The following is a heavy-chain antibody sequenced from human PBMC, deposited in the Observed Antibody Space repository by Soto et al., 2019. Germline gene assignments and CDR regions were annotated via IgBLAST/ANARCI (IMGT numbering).Heavy chain of an antibody. J-gene: IGHJ4*02. Sequence: QVQLVQSGPEVKEPWASVKISCKTSGYTFANYAVTWVRQAPGQGLECVGCNTDYAQKFRGTATLTRDTSTSTAYMALRSLRSYDTAVYYCARGGTHRYFVFWNYFFGYCGQGSLVTVSS. CDR3: ARGGTHRYFVFWNYFFGY. CDR2: NT. D-gene: IGHD3-9*01. V-gene: IGHV1-18*01. CDR1: GYTFANYA.